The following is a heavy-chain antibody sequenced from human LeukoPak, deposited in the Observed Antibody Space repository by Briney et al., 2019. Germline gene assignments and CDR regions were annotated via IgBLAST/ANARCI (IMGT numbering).Heavy chain of an antibody. D-gene: IGHD3-22*01. Sequence: PSQTLFLTLTASGGAISSGSYYGSCIRQPAGKGLERFGRIYTSGSTNYNPSLKSRVTISVATSKNQFSLKLSSVTAADTAVYYCARRRRYYDSSGYYYAYSDYWGQGTLVTVSS. CDR1: GGAISSGSYY. J-gene: IGHJ4*02. V-gene: IGHV4-61*02. CDR3: ARRRRYYDSSGYYYAYSDY. CDR2: IYTSGST.